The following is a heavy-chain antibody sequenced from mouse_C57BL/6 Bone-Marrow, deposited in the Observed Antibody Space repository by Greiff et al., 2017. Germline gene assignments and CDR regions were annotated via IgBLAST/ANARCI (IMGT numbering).Heavy chain of an antibody. CDR2: IFPGSGST. Sequence: QVQLKQSGPELVKPGASVKISCKASGYTFTDYYINWVKQRPGQGLEWIGWIFPGSGSTYYNEKFKGKATLTVDNSSSTAYILLSSLTSEDSAVYFCARRGYYYYGSSYRHFDYWGQGTTLTVSS. J-gene: IGHJ2*01. CDR3: ARRGYYYYGSSYRHFDY. CDR1: GYTFTDYY. D-gene: IGHD1-1*01. V-gene: IGHV1-75*01.